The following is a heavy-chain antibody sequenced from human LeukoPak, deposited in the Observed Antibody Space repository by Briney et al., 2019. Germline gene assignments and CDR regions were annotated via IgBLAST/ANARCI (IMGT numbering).Heavy chain of an antibody. V-gene: IGHV4-34*01. J-gene: IGHJ4*02. CDR1: GGSFSGYY. Sequence: PSGTLSLTCAVYGGSFSGYYWSWIRQPPGKGLEWIGEINHSGSTNYNPSLKSRVTISVDTSKNQFSLKLSSVTAADTAVYYCARGRVDYDSSGYALFDYWGQGTLVTDSS. CDR2: INHSGST. D-gene: IGHD3-22*01. CDR3: ARGRVDYDSSGYALFDY.